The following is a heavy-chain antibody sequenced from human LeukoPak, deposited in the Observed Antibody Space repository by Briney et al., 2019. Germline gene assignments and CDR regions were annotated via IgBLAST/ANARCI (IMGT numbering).Heavy chain of an antibody. CDR1: VFTLSRYS. CDR3: AKLTSASGAYGVDV. CDR2: ISGSGGSK. Sequence: GGSLRLSCTASVFTLSRYSMNSVRQAPGKEVEWVSTISGSGGSKQYADSVEGRVTISRDNSKNTVYLQMNSLRAEDTAIYYCAKLTSASGAYGVDVWGQGATVTVSS. J-gene: IGHJ6*01. V-gene: IGHV3-23*01. D-gene: IGHD3-10*01.